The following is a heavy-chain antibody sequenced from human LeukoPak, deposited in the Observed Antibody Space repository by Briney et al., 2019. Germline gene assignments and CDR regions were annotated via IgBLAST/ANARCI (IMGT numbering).Heavy chain of an antibody. CDR3: ARGLGDTAMVLNLYYFDY. CDR2: IYYSGST. Sequence: SQTLSLTCTVSGGSISSGGYYWSWIRQHPGKGLEWIGYIYYSGSTYYNPSLKSRVTISVDTSKNQFSLKLSSVTAADTAVYYCARGLGDTAMVLNLYYFDYWGQGTLVTVSS. D-gene: IGHD5-18*01. J-gene: IGHJ4*02. V-gene: IGHV4-31*03. CDR1: GGSISSGGYY.